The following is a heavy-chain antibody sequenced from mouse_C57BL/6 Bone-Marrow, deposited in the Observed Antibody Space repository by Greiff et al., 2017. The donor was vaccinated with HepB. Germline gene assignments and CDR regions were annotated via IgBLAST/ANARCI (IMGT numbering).Heavy chain of an antibody. D-gene: IGHD1-1*01. CDR1: GYAFTNYL. CDR3: ARRYGSSYYFDY. CDR2: INPGRGGT. Sequence: VQLQESGAELVRPGTSVKVSCKASGYAFTNYLIEWVKQRPGQGLEWIGVINPGRGGTNYNEKFKGKATLTADKSSSTAYMPRSSLTSEDSAVYFCARRYGSSYYFDYWGQGTTLTVSS. J-gene: IGHJ2*01. V-gene: IGHV1-54*01.